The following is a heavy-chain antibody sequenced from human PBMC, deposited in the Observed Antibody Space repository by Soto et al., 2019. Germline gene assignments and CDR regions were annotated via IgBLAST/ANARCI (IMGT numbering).Heavy chain of an antibody. D-gene: IGHD1-1*01. J-gene: IGHJ6*02. CDR1: VDSISSSDYY. Sequence: LSLTCTFSVDSISSSDYYWSWIRQTPGKGLEWIGHIFYSGTTYYNPSLKSRLTISVDTSKNHFSLRLTSVTAADTAVYYCARDLWVEPELYYYGMDVWGQGTTVTVPS. V-gene: IGHV4-30-4*01. CDR3: ARDLWVEPELYYYGMDV. CDR2: IFYSGTT.